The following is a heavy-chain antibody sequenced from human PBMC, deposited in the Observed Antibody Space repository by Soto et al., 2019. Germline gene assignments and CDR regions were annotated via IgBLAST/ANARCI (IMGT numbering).Heavy chain of an antibody. CDR3: ATFAYFDSGGYSHFDY. J-gene: IGHJ4*02. D-gene: IGHD3-22*01. CDR2: FDPEDGET. V-gene: IGHV1-24*01. CDR1: GYTLTELS. Sequence: ASVKVSCKVSGYTLTELSMHWVRQAPGQGPEWMGGFDPEDGETIYAQKFQVRVTMTKDTSTNTAYTELSSLRSEDTAVYYCATFAYFDSGGYSHFDYWGQGTLVTVSS.